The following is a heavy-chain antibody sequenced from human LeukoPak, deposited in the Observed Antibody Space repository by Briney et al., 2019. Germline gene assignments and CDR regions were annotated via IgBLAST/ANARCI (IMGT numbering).Heavy chain of an antibody. J-gene: IGHJ4*02. CDR1: GGSISSSSYY. Sequence: SETLPLTCTVSGGSISSSSYYWGWIRQPPGEGLEWIGSIYYSGSTYYNPSLKSRVTISVDTSKNQFSLKLSSVTAADTAVYYCARHKGYAGSGYYFWGQGTLVTVSS. CDR3: ARHKGYAGSGYYF. D-gene: IGHD3-22*01. CDR2: IYYSGST. V-gene: IGHV4-39*01.